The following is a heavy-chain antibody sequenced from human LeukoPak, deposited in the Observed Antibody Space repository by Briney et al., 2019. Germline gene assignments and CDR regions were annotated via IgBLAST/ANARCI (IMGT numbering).Heavy chain of an antibody. D-gene: IGHD2-21*02. CDR3: AREGDPNDFDY. CDR2: IYHSGST. Sequence: SETLSLTCTVSGYSISSGYYWGWIRQPPGKGLEWIGSIYHSGSTYYNPSLKSRVTISVDTSKNQFSLKLSSVTAADTAVYYCAREGDPNDFDYWGQGTLVTASS. V-gene: IGHV4-38-2*02. J-gene: IGHJ4*02. CDR1: GYSISSGYY.